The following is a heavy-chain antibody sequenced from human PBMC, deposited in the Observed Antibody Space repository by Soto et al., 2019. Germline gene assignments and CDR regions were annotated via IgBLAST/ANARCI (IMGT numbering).Heavy chain of an antibody. CDR1: GGSISSSSYY. Sequence: SETLSLTCTVSGGSISSSSYYWGWIRQPPGKGLEWIGSIYYSGSTYYNPSLKSRVTISVDTSKNQFSLKLSSVTAADTAVYYCACGPEWERRPFDYWGQGTLVTVS. CDR3: ACGPEWERRPFDY. V-gene: IGHV4-39*01. D-gene: IGHD1-26*01. J-gene: IGHJ4*02. CDR2: IYYSGST.